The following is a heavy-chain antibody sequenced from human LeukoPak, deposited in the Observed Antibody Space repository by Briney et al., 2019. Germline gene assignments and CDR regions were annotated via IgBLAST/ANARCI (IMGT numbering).Heavy chain of an antibody. D-gene: IGHD1-26*01. CDR3: ASTKLMGATHRPFDY. CDR1: GGSISSGSYY. V-gene: IGHV4-61*02. Sequence: SGTLSLTCTVSGGSISSGSYYWSWIRQPAGNGLEWIGRIYTSGSTNYNPSLKSRVTISVDTSKSQFSLKLSSVTAADTAVYYCASTKLMGATHRPFDYWGQGTLVTVSS. J-gene: IGHJ4*02. CDR2: IYTSGST.